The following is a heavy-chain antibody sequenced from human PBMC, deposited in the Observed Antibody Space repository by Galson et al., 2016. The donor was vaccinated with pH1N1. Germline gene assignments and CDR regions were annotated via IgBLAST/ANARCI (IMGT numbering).Heavy chain of an antibody. V-gene: IGHV3-7*01. J-gene: IGHJ6*03. CDR1: AFTFSRYW. D-gene: IGHD3-3*01. CDR3: ARDGKFWSGLGYSYYYYMDV. CDR2: IKEDGSER. Sequence: SLRLSCAASAFTFSRYWMSWVRQAPGKGLEWVANIKEDGSERYYVDSVKGRFTTSRDNAKKTLYLQMNSLGAEDTAVYYCARDGKFWSGLGYSYYYYMDVWGKGITVIVSS.